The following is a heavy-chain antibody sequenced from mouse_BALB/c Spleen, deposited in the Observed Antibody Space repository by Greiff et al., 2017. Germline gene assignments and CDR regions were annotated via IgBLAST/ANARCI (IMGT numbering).Heavy chain of an antibody. CDR3: ARSYDEDYYAMDY. V-gene: IGHV2-6-7*01. Sequence: VKLQESGPGLVAPSQSLSITCTVSGFSLTGYGVNWVRQPPGKGLEWLGMIWGDGSTDYNSALKSRLSISKDNSKSQVFLKMNSLQTDDTARYYCARSYDEDYYAMDYWGQGTSVTVSS. CDR1: GFSLTGYG. CDR2: IWGDGST. J-gene: IGHJ4*01. D-gene: IGHD2-12*01.